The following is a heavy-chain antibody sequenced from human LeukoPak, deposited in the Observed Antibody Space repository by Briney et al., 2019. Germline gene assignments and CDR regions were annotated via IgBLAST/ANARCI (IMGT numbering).Heavy chain of an antibody. V-gene: IGHV3-21*06. CDR1: GFTFSTYS. CDR3: ARDFTGESGYAGH. J-gene: IGHJ4*02. Sequence: GGCLRLSCAATGFTFSTYSMNWVRQTPARGLEWVSSINPQGTSTWNADSVKGRFSISRDNAKNSLYLQMNSLSAEDTGVYYCARDFTGESGYAGHWGQGSLVIVSS. D-gene: IGHD5-12*01. CDR2: INPQGTST.